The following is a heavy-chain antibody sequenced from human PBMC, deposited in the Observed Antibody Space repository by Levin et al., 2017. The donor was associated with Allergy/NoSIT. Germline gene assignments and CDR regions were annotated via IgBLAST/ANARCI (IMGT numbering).Heavy chain of an antibody. CDR2: IYWDDDK. CDR3: AHRFYYDGSGHYQKDTKNWFGP. V-gene: IGHV2-5*02. J-gene: IGHJ5*02. D-gene: IGHD3-22*01. CDR1: GFSLSTSGVG. Sequence: GSGPTLVKPTQTLTLTCTFSGFSLSTSGVGVAWLRQPPGKAPEYLALIYWDDDKRYSPSLNSRLTITKDTSKNQVVLTMTNMDPVDTATYYCAHRFYYDGSGHYQKDTKNWFGPWGQGTLVTVSS.